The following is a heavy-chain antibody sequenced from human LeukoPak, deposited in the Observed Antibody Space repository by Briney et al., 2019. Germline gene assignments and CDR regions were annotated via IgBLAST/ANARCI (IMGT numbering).Heavy chain of an antibody. CDR3: ARDQEGFDY. J-gene: IGHJ4*02. CDR2: IYPRDGST. CDR1: GYTLTSYY. Sequence: ASVKVSCKASGYTLTSYYLHWVRQAPGQGLEWMGMIYPRDGSTSYAQKFQGRVTVTRDTSTSTVHMELSGLRSEDTAVYYCARDQEGFDYWGQGTLVTVSS. V-gene: IGHV1-46*01.